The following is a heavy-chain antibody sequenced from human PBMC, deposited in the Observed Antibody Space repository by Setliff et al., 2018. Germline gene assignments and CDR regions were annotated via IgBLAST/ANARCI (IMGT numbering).Heavy chain of an antibody. CDR2: IHGRGST. D-gene: IGHD2-15*01. CDR1: GDSISNYY. Sequence: ASETLSLTCTVSGDSISNYYWSWIRQPPGKGLEWIGYIHGRGSTNYNPSLKSRVTISVDTSKNQFSLKLTSVTAADTAVYYCLRIRLVPHGHSWGQGTLVTVSS. J-gene: IGHJ4*02. V-gene: IGHV4-59*08. CDR3: LRIRLVPHGHS.